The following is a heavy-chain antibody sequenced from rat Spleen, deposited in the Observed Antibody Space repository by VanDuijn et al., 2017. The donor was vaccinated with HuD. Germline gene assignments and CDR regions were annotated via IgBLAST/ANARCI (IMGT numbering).Heavy chain of an antibody. V-gene: IGHV5-27*01. CDR3: TTDRDYYSSYIPRFAY. J-gene: IGHJ3*01. Sequence: EVQLVESGGGLVQPGRSLKLSCAASGFTFSNYYMAWVRQAPTKGLEWVAYISTGGGGTYYRDSVKGRFTISRDNARSTQYLQMDSLRPEVTATYYCTTDRDYYSSYIPRFAYWGQGTLVTVSS. D-gene: IGHD1-2*01. CDR2: ISTGGGGT. CDR1: GFTFSNYY.